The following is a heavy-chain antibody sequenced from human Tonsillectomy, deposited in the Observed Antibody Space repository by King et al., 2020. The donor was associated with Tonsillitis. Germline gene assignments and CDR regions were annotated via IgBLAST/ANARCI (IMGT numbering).Heavy chain of an antibody. J-gene: IGHJ3*02. V-gene: IGHV3-33*08. CDR1: GFTFNSYG. CDR2: IWYDGSNK. Sequence: VQLVESGGGVVQPGRSLRLSCAASGFTFNSYGIHWVRQAPGKGLEWVAVIWYDGSNKYYADSVKGRFSISRDNSKNTLYLQMDSLRAEDTAVYYCARDRIVAVIGGGFDIWGQGTMVTVSS. D-gene: IGHD3-22*01. CDR3: ARDRIVAVIGGGFDI.